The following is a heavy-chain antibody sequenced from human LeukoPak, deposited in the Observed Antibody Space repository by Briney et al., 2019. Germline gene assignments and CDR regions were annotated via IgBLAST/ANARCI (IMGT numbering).Heavy chain of an antibody. V-gene: IGHV3-7*01. CDR3: AKDRAIGPAVYYFDY. CDR2: IKQDGSEK. J-gene: IGHJ4*02. D-gene: IGHD2-2*01. CDR1: GFTFSSYW. Sequence: GGSLRLSCAASGFTFSSYWMSWVRQAPGKGLEWVANIKQDGSEKYYVDSVKGRFTISRDNSKNTLYLQMNSLRAEDTAVYYCAKDRAIGPAVYYFDYWGQGTLVTVSS.